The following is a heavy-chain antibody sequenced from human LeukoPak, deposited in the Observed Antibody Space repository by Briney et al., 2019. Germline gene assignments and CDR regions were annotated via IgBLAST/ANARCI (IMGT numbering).Heavy chain of an antibody. Sequence: GESLKISCKGSGYRFTSYWIAWVRQMPEKGLEWMGIIYPGDSNIRYGPSFQGQVTVSADKSISTAYLQWRSLKASDTAMYYCVRLVDLGAFDIWGQGTMVTVSS. J-gene: IGHJ3*02. CDR3: VRLVDLGAFDI. CDR1: GYRFTSYW. D-gene: IGHD3-3*01. V-gene: IGHV5-51*01. CDR2: IYPGDSNI.